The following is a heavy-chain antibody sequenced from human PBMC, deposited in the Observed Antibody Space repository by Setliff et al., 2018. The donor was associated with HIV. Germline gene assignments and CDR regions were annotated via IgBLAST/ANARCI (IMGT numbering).Heavy chain of an antibody. CDR3: TRDRRGSNSWSGYNGGFDY. V-gene: IGHV3-49*02. Sequence: LSLTCTVSGGSLRSYYWSWIRQSPGKGLEWVGFIRSKSIGGTTDYGASVKGRFTISRDDSKTIAYLQMNSLTTEDTAVYFCTRDRRGSNSWSGYNGGFDYWGQGTLVTVSS. D-gene: IGHD3-3*01. CDR2: IRSKSIGGTT. CDR1: GGSLRSYY. J-gene: IGHJ4*02.